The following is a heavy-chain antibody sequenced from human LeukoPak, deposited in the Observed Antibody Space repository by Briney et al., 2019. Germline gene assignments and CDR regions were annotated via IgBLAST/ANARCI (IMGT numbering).Heavy chain of an antibody. CDR3: ARVALGRRRPITVTTGYFDY. V-gene: IGHV1-69*04. J-gene: IGHJ4*02. Sequence: GASVKVSCKASGYTFTSYGISWVRQAPGQGLEWMGRIIPILGIANYAQKFQGRVTITADKSTSTAYMELSSLRSEDTAVYYCARVALGRRRPITVTTGYFDYWGQGTLVTVSS. CDR1: GYTFTSYG. CDR2: IIPILGIA. D-gene: IGHD4-17*01.